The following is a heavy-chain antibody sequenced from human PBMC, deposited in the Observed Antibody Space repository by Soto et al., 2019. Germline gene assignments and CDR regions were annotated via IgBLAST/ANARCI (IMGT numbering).Heavy chain of an antibody. J-gene: IGHJ5*02. V-gene: IGHV3-30*18. CDR1: GLIFSNFD. CDR3: AKDQDYASGSPLLP. Sequence: GGSLRLSCAASGLIFSNFDMHWVRQAPGKGLEWVAVISYDGSKKYYADSVKGRFTISRDNSKNTLYLQMNSLRAEDTAVYYCAKDQDYASGSPLLPWGQGSLVTVSS. CDR2: ISYDGSKK. D-gene: IGHD3-10*01.